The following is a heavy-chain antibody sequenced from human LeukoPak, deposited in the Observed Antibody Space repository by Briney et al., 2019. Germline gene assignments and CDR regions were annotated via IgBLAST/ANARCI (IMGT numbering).Heavy chain of an antibody. CDR1: DFTFSGSA. D-gene: IGHD1-26*01. V-gene: IGHV3-73*01. CDR2: IRSKTNNYAT. Sequence: PGGSLKLSCAASDFTFSGSAMHWVRQASGKGLEWVGRIRSKTNNYATVYAASVNGGFTISRDDSKNTAYLQMNSLETEDTAVYYCTTTAAKADNYYYAMDVWGKGTTVTVSS. J-gene: IGHJ6*04. CDR3: TTTAAKADNYYYAMDV.